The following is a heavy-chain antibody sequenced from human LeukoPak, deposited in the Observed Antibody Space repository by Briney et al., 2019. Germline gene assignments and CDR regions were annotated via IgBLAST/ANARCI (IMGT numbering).Heavy chain of an antibody. V-gene: IGHV4-34*01. Sequence: PSETLSLTCAVYGGSFSGYYWSWIRQPPGKGLEWIGEINHSGSTNYNPSLKSRVTISVDTSKNQFSLKLSSVTAADTAVYYCARKTSITIFGVVIPLLKHWFDPWGQGTLVTVSS. CDR1: GGSFSGYY. CDR3: ARKTSITIFGVVIPLLKHWFDP. D-gene: IGHD3-3*01. CDR2: INHSGST. J-gene: IGHJ5*02.